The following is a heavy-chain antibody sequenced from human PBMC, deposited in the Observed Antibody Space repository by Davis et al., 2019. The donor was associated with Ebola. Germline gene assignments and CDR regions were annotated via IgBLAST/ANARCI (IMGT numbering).Heavy chain of an antibody. D-gene: IGHD3-16*01. V-gene: IGHV1-8*02. J-gene: IGHJ6*04. CDR1: GYTFTSYV. CDR2: MNPNSGNT. Sequence: ASVKVSCKASGYTFTSYVLHWVRQAPGQGLEWMGWMNPNSGNTGYAQKFQGRVTMTRNTSISTAYMELSSLRSEDTAVYYCASGLWGSRGMDVWGKGTTVTVSS. CDR3: ASGLWGSRGMDV.